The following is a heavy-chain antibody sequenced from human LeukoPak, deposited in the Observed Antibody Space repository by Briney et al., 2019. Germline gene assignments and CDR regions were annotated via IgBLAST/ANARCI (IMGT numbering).Heavy chain of an antibody. CDR3: ARGGVWNSFDY. V-gene: IGHV3-74*01. CDR2: INSDGSST. D-gene: IGHD2-8*01. J-gene: IGHJ4*02. CDR1: GFTFSSYW. Sequence: GGSLRLSCAASGFTFSSYWMSWVRQAPGKGLVWVSRINSDGSSTSYADSVKGRFTISRDNAKNTLYLQMNSLRAEDTAVYYCARGGVWNSFDYWGQGTLVTVSS.